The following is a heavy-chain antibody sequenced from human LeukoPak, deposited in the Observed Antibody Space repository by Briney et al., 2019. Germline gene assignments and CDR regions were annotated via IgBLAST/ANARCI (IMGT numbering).Heavy chain of an antibody. V-gene: IGHV3-21*01. Sequence: GGSLRLSCAASGFTFSSYSMNWVRQAPGEGLEWVSSISSSSSYIYYADSVKGRFTISRDNAKNSLYLQMNSLRAEDTAVYYCARCPTGDHFDYWGQGTLVTVSS. CDR3: ARCPTGDHFDY. D-gene: IGHD7-27*01. CDR2: ISSSSSYI. CDR1: GFTFSSYS. J-gene: IGHJ4*02.